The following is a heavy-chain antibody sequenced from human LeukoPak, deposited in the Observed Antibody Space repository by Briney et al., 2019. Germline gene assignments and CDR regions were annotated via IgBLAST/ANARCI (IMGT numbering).Heavy chain of an antibody. J-gene: IGHJ4*02. Sequence: SETLSLTCAVSGVSFDDDYWSWVRQTPGKGLEWIGEINHSGYTNDNPSLKSRVTLSIDTSRKQFSLNLRSVTVADAGTYYCTRMTTGHDYWGQGTLVTVSS. CDR2: INHSGYT. V-gene: IGHV4-34*01. CDR1: GVSFDDDY. CDR3: TRMTTGHDY. D-gene: IGHD4-17*01.